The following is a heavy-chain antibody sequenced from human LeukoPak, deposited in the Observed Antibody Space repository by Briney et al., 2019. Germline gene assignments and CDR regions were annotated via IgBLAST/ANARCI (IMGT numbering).Heavy chain of an antibody. D-gene: IGHD6-19*01. CDR2: ISGSGGST. CDR1: GFTFSSYA. CDR3: AKDLDSSGWYDNYFDY. V-gene: IGHV3-23*01. Sequence: PGGSLRLSCAASGFTFSSYAMSWVRQAPGKGLEWVSAISGSGGSTYYADSVKGRFTISRDNSKNTVYLQMNSLRAEDTAVYYCAKDLDSSGWYDNYFDYWGQGPLVTVSS. J-gene: IGHJ4*02.